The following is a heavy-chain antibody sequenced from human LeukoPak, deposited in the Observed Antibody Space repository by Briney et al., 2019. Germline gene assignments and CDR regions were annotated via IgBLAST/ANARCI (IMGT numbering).Heavy chain of an antibody. CDR3: ARRRLGYYFDY. Sequence: SETLSLSCGVYGGSFSGYYWSWIRQPPGKGLEWIGEINPRGSINYNPSLKSRVTLSADTSKNQFSLTLNSVTAADTAVYYCARRRLGYYFDYWGQGTLVTVSS. J-gene: IGHJ4*02. D-gene: IGHD5-24*01. CDR2: INPRGSI. CDR1: GGSFSGYY. V-gene: IGHV4-34*01.